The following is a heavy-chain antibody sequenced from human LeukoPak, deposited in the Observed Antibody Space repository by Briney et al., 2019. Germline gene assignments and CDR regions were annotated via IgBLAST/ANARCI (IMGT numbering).Heavy chain of an antibody. CDR1: GFTFSSYG. V-gene: IGHV3-30*18. CDR2: ISYDGSNK. J-gene: IGHJ6*04. D-gene: IGHD2-15*01. Sequence: GGSLRLSCAASGFTFSSYGMHWVRQAPGKGLEWVARISYDGSNKYYADSVKGRFTISRDNSKNTLYLQMNSLRAEDTAVYYCAKAAAHYYYYYGMDVWGKGTTVTVSS. CDR3: AKAAAHYYYYYGMDV.